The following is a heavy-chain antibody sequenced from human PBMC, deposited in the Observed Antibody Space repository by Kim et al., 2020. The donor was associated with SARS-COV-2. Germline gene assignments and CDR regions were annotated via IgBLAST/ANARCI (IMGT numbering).Heavy chain of an antibody. V-gene: IGHV3-30*04. D-gene: IGHD3-22*01. CDR2: ISYDGSNK. CDR1: GFTFSSYA. Sequence: GGSLRLSCAASGFTFSSYAMHWVRQAPGKGLEWVAVISYDGSNKYYADSVKGRFTISRDNSKNTLYLQMNSLRAEDTAVYYCARAWYYYDSSGHSTYFDYWGQGTLVTVSS. J-gene: IGHJ4*02. CDR3: ARAWYYYDSSGHSTYFDY.